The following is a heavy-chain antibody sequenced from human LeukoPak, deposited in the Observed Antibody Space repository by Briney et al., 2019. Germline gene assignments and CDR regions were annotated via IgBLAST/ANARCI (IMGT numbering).Heavy chain of an antibody. CDR1: GYTLTELS. V-gene: IGHV1-24*01. J-gene: IGHJ4*02. CDR3: ATGLYCSSTSCSFDY. Sequence: GASVKVSCRVSGYTLTELSMHWVRQAPGKGLEWMGGFNPEDGETIYAQKFQGRVTMTEDTSTDTAYMELSSPRSEDTAVYYCATGLYCSSTSCSFDYWGQGTLVTVSS. D-gene: IGHD2-2*01. CDR2: FNPEDGET.